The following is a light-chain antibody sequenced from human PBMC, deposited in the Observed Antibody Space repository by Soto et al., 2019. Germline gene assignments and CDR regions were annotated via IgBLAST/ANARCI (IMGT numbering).Light chain of an antibody. CDR2: GAS. V-gene: IGKV3-20*01. CDR1: QSVSSSY. CDR3: QQYGSSQT. Sequence: EIVLTQSPGTLSLSPGDRATLSCRASQSVSSSYLAWYQQKPGQAPRLLIYGASSRATGIPDRFSGSGSGTDLPLTISRLEPENFAVYYCQQYGSSQTFGQGTKVEIK. J-gene: IGKJ1*01.